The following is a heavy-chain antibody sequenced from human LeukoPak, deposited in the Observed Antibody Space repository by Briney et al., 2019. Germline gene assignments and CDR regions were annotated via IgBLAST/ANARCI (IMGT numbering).Heavy chain of an antibody. D-gene: IGHD6-13*01. CDR1: GGSISSYC. J-gene: IGHJ4*02. V-gene: IGHV4-59*01. CDR2: IYYSGST. CDR3: ARLGYSSSWFQV. Sequence: SETLSLTCTVSGGSISSYCRSWIRQPPGKGLEWIGYIYYSGSTNYNPSLKSRVTISVDTSKNQFSLKLSSVTAADTAVYYCARLGYSSSWFQVWGQGTLVTVSS.